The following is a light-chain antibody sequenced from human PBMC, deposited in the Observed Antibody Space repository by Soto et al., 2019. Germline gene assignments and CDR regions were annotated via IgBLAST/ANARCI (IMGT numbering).Light chain of an antibody. Sequence: ELVMTQSPGNLSLSPGDTATLSCRASQSLGSDLAWYQQKPGQAPRLLIFGASARPTGIPARISGSESGTEFTLTISSLRSEDFAVYFCQQYYNWPRTFGQGTKVDIK. CDR2: GAS. V-gene: IGKV3-15*01. J-gene: IGKJ1*01. CDR3: QQYYNWPRT. CDR1: QSLGSD.